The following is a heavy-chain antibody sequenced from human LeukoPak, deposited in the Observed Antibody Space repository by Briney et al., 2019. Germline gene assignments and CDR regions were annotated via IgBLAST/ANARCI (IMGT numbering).Heavy chain of an antibody. J-gene: IGHJ3*01. CDR2: IYYSGNT. CDR3: ARTKPLDPFDF. V-gene: IGHV4-61*01. Sequence: PSETLSLTCTVSGGSISSSSYYWSWIRQPPGKGLEWIGYIYYSGNTYYNPSLKSRVTISVDTSKNQFSLKVNSVTAADTAVYYCARTKPLDPFDFWGQGTLVTVSS. CDR1: GGSISSSSYY.